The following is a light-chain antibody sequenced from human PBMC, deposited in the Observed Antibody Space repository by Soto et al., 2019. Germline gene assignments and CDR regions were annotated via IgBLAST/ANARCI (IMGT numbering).Light chain of an antibody. CDR1: QSIIKY. CDR2: DAF. Sequence: TVLTQSPATLSLSPGETATLSCRASQSIIKYLAWYQQKPGQAPRLLLYDAFNRATGIPARFSGSGSGTDFTLTISSLEPEDFGVYYCQQRYSWPPITFGQGTRLEIK. V-gene: IGKV3-11*01. J-gene: IGKJ5*01. CDR3: QQRYSWPPIT.